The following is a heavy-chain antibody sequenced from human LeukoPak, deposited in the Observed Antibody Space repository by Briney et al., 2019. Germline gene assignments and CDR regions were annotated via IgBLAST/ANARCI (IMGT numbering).Heavy chain of an antibody. Sequence: KSSETLSLTCTASGGSLSSSFWSWIRQPPGKGLEWIGYIYYTGNTNYNPSLKSRVTISVDTSKNQFSLEMTSVTAADTAVYYCAKVHDFWSGYSLDYWGQGSLVTVSS. D-gene: IGHD3-3*01. CDR2: IYYTGNT. V-gene: IGHV4-59*01. CDR3: AKVHDFWSGYSLDY. J-gene: IGHJ4*02. CDR1: GGSLSSSF.